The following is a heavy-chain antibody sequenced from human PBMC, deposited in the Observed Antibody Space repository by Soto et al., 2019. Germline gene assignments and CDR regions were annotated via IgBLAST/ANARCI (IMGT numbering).Heavy chain of an antibody. D-gene: IGHD2-2*01. J-gene: IGHJ3*02. Sequence: EVQLVESGGGLVQPGGSLRLSCAASGFTFSSYAMSWVRQAPGKGLEWVSAISGSGGSTYYADSVKGRFTISRDNSKNTLYMQINSLRAEHTAVYYCAKDPTPAGIHRHWDAFDIWGQGTMVTVSS. CDR2: ISGSGGST. V-gene: IGHV3-23*04. CDR1: GFTFSSYA. CDR3: AKDPTPAGIHRHWDAFDI.